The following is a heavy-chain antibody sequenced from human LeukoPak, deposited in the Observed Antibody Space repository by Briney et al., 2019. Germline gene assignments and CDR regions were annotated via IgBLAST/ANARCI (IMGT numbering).Heavy chain of an antibody. Sequence: PGGSLTLSCAATGFTFSDSGMHWLRQAPGKGLGWVAFTRYDGTIHHYRGSVEGRFIISRDNSMNTLYLQMNSLRTGDTAVYYCVKDQAGGWGQGTLVTVSA. J-gene: IGHJ4*02. D-gene: IGHD6-19*01. CDR2: TRYDGTIH. CDR3: VKDQAGG. V-gene: IGHV3-30*02. CDR1: GFTFSDSG.